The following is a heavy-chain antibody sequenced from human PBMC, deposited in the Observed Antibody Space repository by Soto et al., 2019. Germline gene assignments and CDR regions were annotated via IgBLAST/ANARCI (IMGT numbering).Heavy chain of an antibody. CDR2: ISTEPFGATT. Sequence: DVQLVESGGGLVQPGRSLRLSCATSGFRFGDYGMSWFRQAPGKGLEWVGFISTEPFGATTQYAASVKGRFTITRDDSKSIADLQMNSLKPQDTAVYYCSRKVTLSGVVLPTHWFDSWGQGTLVTVSS. J-gene: IGHJ5*01. CDR3: SRKVTLSGVVLPTHWFDS. V-gene: IGHV3-49*03. CDR1: GFRFGDYG. D-gene: IGHD3-3*01.